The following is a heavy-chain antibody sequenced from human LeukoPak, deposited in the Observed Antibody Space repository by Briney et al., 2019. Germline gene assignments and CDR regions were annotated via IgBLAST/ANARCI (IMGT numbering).Heavy chain of an antibody. V-gene: IGHV4-59*01. J-gene: IGHJ3*02. Sequence: PSETLSLTCTVSGGSISSYYWSWIRQPPGKGLEWIGYIYYSGSTNYNPSLKSRVTKSVDTSKNQFSLKLSSVTAADTAVYYCARVYFDWLLKGFDAFDIWGQGTMVTVSS. D-gene: IGHD3-9*01. CDR2: IYYSGST. CDR3: ARVYFDWLLKGFDAFDI. CDR1: GGSISSYY.